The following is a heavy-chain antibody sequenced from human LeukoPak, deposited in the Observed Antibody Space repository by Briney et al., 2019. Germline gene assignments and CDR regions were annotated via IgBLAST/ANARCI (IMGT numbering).Heavy chain of an antibody. Sequence: SETLSLTCTVSGGSISSSSYYWSWIRQPPGKGLEWIGEINHSGSTNYSPSLKSRVTISVDTSKNQFSLKLSSVTAANTAVYYCAGYYLQPGGEYFQHWGQGTLVTVSS. D-gene: IGHD3-3*01. V-gene: IGHV4-39*07. CDR2: INHSGST. CDR1: GGSISSSSYY. CDR3: AGYYLQPGGEYFQH. J-gene: IGHJ1*01.